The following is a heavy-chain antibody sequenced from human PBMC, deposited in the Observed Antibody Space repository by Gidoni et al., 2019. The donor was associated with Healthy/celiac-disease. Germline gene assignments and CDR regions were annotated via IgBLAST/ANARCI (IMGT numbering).Heavy chain of an antibody. Sequence: QVQLVQSGAEVKKPGSSVKVSCKASGGTFSSYAISWVRRAPGQGLEWMGGIIPIFGTANYAQKFQGRVTITADESTSTAYMELSSLRSEDTAVYYCARDHSPSYYYDSSGNPKYFDYWGQGTLVTVSS. D-gene: IGHD3-22*01. CDR3: ARDHSPSYYYDSSGNPKYFDY. J-gene: IGHJ4*02. V-gene: IGHV1-69*01. CDR1: GGTFSSYA. CDR2: IIPIFGTA.